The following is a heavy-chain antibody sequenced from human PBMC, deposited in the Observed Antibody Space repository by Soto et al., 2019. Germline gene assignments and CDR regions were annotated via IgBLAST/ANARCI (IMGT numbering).Heavy chain of an antibody. V-gene: IGHV3-48*02. Sequence: GGSLRLSCAASGFTFSSYSMNWVRQAPGKGLEWVSYISSSSSTIYYADSVKGRFTISRDNAKNSLYLQMNSLRDEDTAVYYCARRGYQIYYYYGMDVWGQGTTVTVSS. D-gene: IGHD3-22*01. CDR3: ARRGYQIYYYYGMDV. CDR2: ISSSSSTI. CDR1: GFTFSSYS. J-gene: IGHJ6*02.